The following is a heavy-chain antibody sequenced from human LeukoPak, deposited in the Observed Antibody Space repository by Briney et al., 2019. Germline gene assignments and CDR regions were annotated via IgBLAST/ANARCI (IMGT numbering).Heavy chain of an antibody. CDR2: IWYDGSDK. J-gene: IGHJ4*02. V-gene: IGHV3-33*01. CDR1: GFTFSNYG. D-gene: IGHD3-10*01. Sequence: GRSLRLSCAASGFTFSNYGMHWVRQAPGKGLEWVAVIWYDGSDKYHADSVKGRFTISRDNSKNTLYLQMSSLSAEDTAVYYCARTTTPHYYGSGSYALGYWGQGTLVTVPS. CDR3: ARTTTPHYYGSGSYALGY.